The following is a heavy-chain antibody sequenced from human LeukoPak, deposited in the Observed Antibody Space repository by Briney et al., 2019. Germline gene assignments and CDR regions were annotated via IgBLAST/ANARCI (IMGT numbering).Heavy chain of an antibody. J-gene: IGHJ4*02. CDR2: IYYSGST. CDR1: GGSISSYY. CDR3: ARRASGYSYGFYFDY. V-gene: IGHV4-59*08. Sequence: SSETLSLTCTVSGGSISSYYWSWIRQPPGKGLEWIGYIYYSGSTNYNPSLKSRVTISVDTSKNQFSLKLSSVTAADTAVYYCARRASGYSYGFYFDYWGQGTLVTVSS. D-gene: IGHD5-18*01.